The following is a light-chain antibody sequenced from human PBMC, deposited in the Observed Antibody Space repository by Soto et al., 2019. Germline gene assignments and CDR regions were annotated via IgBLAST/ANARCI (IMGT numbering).Light chain of an antibody. CDR3: AAWDDSLNGYV. CDR2: SNN. CDR1: SSNIGSNS. V-gene: IGLV1-44*01. J-gene: IGLJ1*01. Sequence: QSVLTQPPSASGTPGQRVTISCSGSSSNIGSNSVNWYQQLPGTAPKLLIYSNNQRPSGVPGRFSGSKSGTSASLAISGLQSEDEADYYCAAWDDSLNGYVFATGTKLTVL.